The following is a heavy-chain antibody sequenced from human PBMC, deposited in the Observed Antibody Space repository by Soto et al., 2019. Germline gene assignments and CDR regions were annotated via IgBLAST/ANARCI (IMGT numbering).Heavy chain of an antibody. CDR3: ARHEDGDVYYFDY. Sequence: QLQLQESGPGLVKPSETLSLTCTVSGGSISSSSYYWGWIRQPPGKGLEWIGSIYYSGSTYYNPSLKSRVNITVDTSKNQCSLKLSSVTAADTAVYYCARHEDGDVYYFDYWGQGTLVTVSS. J-gene: IGHJ4*02. D-gene: IGHD4-17*01. V-gene: IGHV4-39*01. CDR2: IYYSGST. CDR1: GGSISSSSYY.